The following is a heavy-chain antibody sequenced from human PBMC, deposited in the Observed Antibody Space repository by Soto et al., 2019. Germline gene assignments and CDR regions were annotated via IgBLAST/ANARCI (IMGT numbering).Heavy chain of an antibody. V-gene: IGHV4-31*03. J-gene: IGHJ5*02. CDR3: ARDASGYSSSSAWFDP. CDR1: GGSISSGGYY. CDR2: IYYSGNT. D-gene: IGHD6-6*01. Sequence: PSETLSLTCTVSGGSISSGGYYWSWIRQHPGTGLEWIGYIYYSGNTYYNPSLKSRVTMSVDTSKNQFSLKLSSVTAADTAVYYCARDASGYSSSSAWFDPWGQGTLVTSPQ.